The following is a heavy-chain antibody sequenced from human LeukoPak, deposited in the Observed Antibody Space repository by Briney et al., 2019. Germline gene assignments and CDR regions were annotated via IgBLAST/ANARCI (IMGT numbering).Heavy chain of an antibody. CDR3: ASGFLTGHSYGMDV. D-gene: IGHD3-9*01. CDR1: GFTFSNAW. CDR2: VKSKTDGGTS. Sequence: PGGSLRLSCAASGFTFSNAWMSWVRQAPGRGLEWVGRVKSKTDGGTSDYAAPVKGRFTISRDDSKNTLYLQMNSLRDEDTAVYYCASGFLTGHSYGMDVWGQGTTVTVSS. J-gene: IGHJ6*02. V-gene: IGHV3-15*01.